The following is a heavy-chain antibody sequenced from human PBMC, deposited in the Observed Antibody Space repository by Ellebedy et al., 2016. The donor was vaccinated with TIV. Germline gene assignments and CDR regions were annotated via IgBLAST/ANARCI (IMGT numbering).Heavy chain of an antibody. CDR2: IYYSGSP. CDR1: GGSISSSSYY. CDR3: ARRSAASGAMDV. D-gene: IGHD3-10*01. V-gene: IGHV4-39*01. J-gene: IGHJ6*02. Sequence: MPSETLSLTCTVPGGSISSSSYYWDWIRQPPGKGLEWIGSIYYSGSPYYNPSLKSRVTISVDTSKNQFSLKLSSVTAADTAVYYCARRSAASGAMDVWGQGTTVTVSS.